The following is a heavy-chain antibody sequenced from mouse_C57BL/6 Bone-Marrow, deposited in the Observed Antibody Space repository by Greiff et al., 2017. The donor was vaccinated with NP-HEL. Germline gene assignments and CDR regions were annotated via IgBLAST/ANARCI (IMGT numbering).Heavy chain of an antibody. V-gene: IGHV2-2*01. D-gene: IGHD6-2*01. J-gene: IGHJ3*01. Sequence: QVKLMESGPGLVQPSQSLSITCTVSGFSLTSYGVHWVRQSPGKGLEWLGVIWSGGSTDYNAAFISRLSISKDNSKSQVFFKMNSLQADDTAIYYCARRGSLWGSWFAYWGQGTLVTVSA. CDR1: GFSLTSYG. CDR2: IWSGGST. CDR3: ARRGSLWGSWFAY.